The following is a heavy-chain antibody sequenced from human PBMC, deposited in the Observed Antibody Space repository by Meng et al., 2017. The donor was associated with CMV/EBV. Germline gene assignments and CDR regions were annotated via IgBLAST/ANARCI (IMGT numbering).Heavy chain of an antibody. Sequence: GGSLRLSCAASGFTFSSYWMHWVRQAPGKGLVWVSRINSDGSSTSCADSVKGRFTISRDNAKNTLYLQMNSLRAEDTAVYYCAREDYYYYYGMDVWGQGTTVTVSS. CDR3: AREDYYYYYGMDV. CDR2: INSDGSST. J-gene: IGHJ6*02. V-gene: IGHV3-74*01. CDR1: GFTFSSYW.